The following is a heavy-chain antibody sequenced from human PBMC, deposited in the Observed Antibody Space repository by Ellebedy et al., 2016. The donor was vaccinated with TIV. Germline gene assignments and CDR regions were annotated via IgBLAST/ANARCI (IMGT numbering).Heavy chain of an antibody. Sequence: AASVKVSCKASGYTFTGHYIHYVRQAPGQGLEWMGWINPNSGGTNFAQKFQGRVTMTRDTSISTAYMELSRLTSDDTAVYYCARGSVTAAYRRGEYHYGMDVWGQGTTVTVSS. J-gene: IGHJ6*02. CDR1: GYTFTGHY. D-gene: IGHD2-21*02. CDR2: INPNSGGT. V-gene: IGHV1-2*02. CDR3: ARGSVTAAYRRGEYHYGMDV.